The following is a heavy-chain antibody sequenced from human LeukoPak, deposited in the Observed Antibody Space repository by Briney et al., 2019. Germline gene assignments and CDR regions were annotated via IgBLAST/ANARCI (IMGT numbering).Heavy chain of an antibody. CDR2: IYHSGST. CDR3: ARYSYGPGYFDY. Sequence: PSETLSLTCAVSGGSISSGGYSWSWIRQPPGKGLEWIGYIYHSGSTYYNLSLKSRVTISVDRSKNQFSLKLSSVTAADTAVYYCARYSYGPGYFDYWGQGTLVTVSS. D-gene: IGHD5-18*01. J-gene: IGHJ4*02. V-gene: IGHV4-30-2*01. CDR1: GGSISSGGYS.